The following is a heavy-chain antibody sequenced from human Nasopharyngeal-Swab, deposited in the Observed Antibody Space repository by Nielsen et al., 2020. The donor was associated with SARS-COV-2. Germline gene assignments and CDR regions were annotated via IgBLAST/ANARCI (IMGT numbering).Heavy chain of an antibody. Sequence: GGSLRLSCAASGFDFSKYGVHWVRQAPGKGLDWVATLSPDASRAFYGDSVRGRFTISRDNSKNTLYLEMNSLRAEDTAVYYCARNPSITGGKAFDIWGQGTMVTVSS. V-gene: IGHV3-30-3*01. CDR2: LSPDASRA. D-gene: IGHD3-16*01. CDR1: GFDFSKYG. CDR3: ARNPSITGGKAFDI. J-gene: IGHJ3*02.